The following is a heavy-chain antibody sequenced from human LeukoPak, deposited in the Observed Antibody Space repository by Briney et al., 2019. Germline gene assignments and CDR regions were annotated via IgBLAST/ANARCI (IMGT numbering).Heavy chain of an antibody. CDR2: IYSGGST. CDR1: GFTVSGNY. Sequence: GGSLRLSCAASGFTVSGNYMSWVRQAPGKGLEWVSVIYSGGSTYYADSVKGRFTISRDNSKNTLYLQMNSLRAEDTAVYYCARDHNYDSSGYYYYGMDVWGQGTTVTVSS. D-gene: IGHD3-22*01. V-gene: IGHV3-53*01. J-gene: IGHJ6*02. CDR3: ARDHNYDSSGYYYYGMDV.